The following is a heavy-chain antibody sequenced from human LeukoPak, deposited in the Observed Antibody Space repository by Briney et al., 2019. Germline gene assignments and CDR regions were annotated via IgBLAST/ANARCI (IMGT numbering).Heavy chain of an antibody. CDR3: ARTIYSYGQYYFDY. V-gene: IGHV3-74*01. CDR1: GFTFSSYW. D-gene: IGHD5-18*01. CDR2: INSDGSST. Sequence: GGSLRPSCAASGFTFSSYWMHWVRQAPGKGLVWVSRINSDGSSTNYADSVKGRFTISRDNAKNTLYLQMNSLRAEDTAVYYCARTIYSYGQYYFDYWGQGTLVTVSS. J-gene: IGHJ4*02.